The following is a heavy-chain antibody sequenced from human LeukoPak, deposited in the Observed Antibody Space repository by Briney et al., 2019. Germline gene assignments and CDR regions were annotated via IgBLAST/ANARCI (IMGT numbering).Heavy chain of an antibody. CDR2: INSEGSST. V-gene: IGHV3-74*01. J-gene: IGHJ4*02. Sequence: GGSLRLSCEVSGFTFSSYWMHWVRQAPGKGLVWVSRINSEGSSTSHADSVKGRFTISRDNAKNTLFLHMNSLRSEDTAVYYCATSRTFDYWGQGTLVTVSS. CDR3: ATSRTFDY. CDR1: GFTFSSYW.